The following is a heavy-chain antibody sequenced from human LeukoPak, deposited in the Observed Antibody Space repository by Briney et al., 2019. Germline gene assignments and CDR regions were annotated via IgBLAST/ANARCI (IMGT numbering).Heavy chain of an antibody. Sequence: GGSLRLSCAASGFTFSSYAMCWVRQAPEKGLEWVSAISGSGGSTYYADSVKGRFTISRDNSKNTLYLQMNSLRAEDTAVYYCAKLVAATLRPIDYWGQGTLVTVSS. CDR3: AKLVAATLRPIDY. J-gene: IGHJ4*02. CDR2: ISGSGGST. D-gene: IGHD2-15*01. V-gene: IGHV3-23*01. CDR1: GFTFSSYA.